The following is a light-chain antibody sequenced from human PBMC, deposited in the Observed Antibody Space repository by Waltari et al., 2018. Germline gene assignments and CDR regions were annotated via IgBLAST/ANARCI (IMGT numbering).Light chain of an antibody. CDR2: DPN. J-gene: IGLJ3*02. CDR1: FGQVSTTYY. V-gene: IGLV8-61*01. Sequence: QTVVTQEPSLSVSPGGTVTLTCGLSFGQVSTTYYTSWYQQAPGQAPRTLIFDPNPRSSGVPDRFSGSILDNKAALTITGAQADDESDYYCVLSMGSGIWVFGGGTKLTVL. CDR3: VLSMGSGIWV.